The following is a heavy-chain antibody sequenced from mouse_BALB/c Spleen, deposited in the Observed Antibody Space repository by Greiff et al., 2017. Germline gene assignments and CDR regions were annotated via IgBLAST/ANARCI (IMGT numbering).Heavy chain of an antibody. D-gene: IGHD1-1*01. Sequence: EVKLQESGAELVRPGALVKLSCKASGFNIKDYYMHWVKQRPEQGLEWIGWIDPENGNTIYDPKFQGKASITADTSSNTAYLQLSSLTSEDTAVYYCARDGSSPYWGQGTTLTVSS. J-gene: IGHJ2*01. CDR2: IDPENGNT. CDR3: ARDGSSPY. CDR1: GFNIKDYY. V-gene: IGHV14-1*02.